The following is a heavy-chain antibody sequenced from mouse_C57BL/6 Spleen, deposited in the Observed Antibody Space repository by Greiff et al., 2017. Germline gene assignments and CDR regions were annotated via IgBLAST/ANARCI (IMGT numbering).Heavy chain of an antibody. CDR2: ISSGGSYT. V-gene: IGHV5-6*02. CDR1: GFTFSSYG. Sequence: DVTLVESGGDLVKPGGSLKLSCAASGFTFSSYGMSWVRQTPDKRLEWVATISSGGSYTSYPDSVKGRFTISRDNAKNTLYLQMSSLKSEATAMYYCARGYDYEGGFAYWGQGTLVTVSA. D-gene: IGHD2-4*01. J-gene: IGHJ3*01. CDR3: ARGYDYEGGFAY.